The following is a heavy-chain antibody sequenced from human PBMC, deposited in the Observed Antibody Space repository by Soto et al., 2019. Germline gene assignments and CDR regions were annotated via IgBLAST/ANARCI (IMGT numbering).Heavy chain of an antibody. D-gene: IGHD3-22*01. J-gene: IGHJ4*02. V-gene: IGHV3-30-3*01. CDR2: ISYDGSNK. CDR3: ARGLLLVTGYFDY. CDR1: GFTFSSYA. Sequence: PGGSLRLSCAASGFTFSSYAMHWVRQAPGKGLEWVAVISYDGSNKYYADSVKGRFTISRDNSKNTLYLQMNSLRAEDTAVYYCARGLLLVTGYFDYWGQGTLVTVS.